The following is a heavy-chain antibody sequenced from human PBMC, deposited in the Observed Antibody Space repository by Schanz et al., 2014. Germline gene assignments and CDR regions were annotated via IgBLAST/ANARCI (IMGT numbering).Heavy chain of an antibody. Sequence: QLQLQESGPGLVKPSQTLSLTCTVSGGSISSGGYYWSWIRQHPGKGLEWIGYIYDGGSTYYNPPLKSRVTLSVDTSKTLFSLSLNSVTAADTAVYYCARSPADYPVWFDSWSQCTLVTAAS. J-gene: IGHJ5*01. CDR1: GGSISSGGYY. CDR2: IYDGGST. CDR3: ARSPADYPVWFDS. V-gene: IGHV4-31*03. D-gene: IGHD4-17*01.